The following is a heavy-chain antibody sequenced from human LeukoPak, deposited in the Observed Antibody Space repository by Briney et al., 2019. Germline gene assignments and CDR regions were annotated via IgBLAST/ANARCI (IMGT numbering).Heavy chain of an antibody. Sequence: ASVKVSCKASGYTFTGYYMHWVRQAPGQGLEWMGWINPNSGGTNYAQKFQGRVTMTRDTSINTAYMELRSLTSDDTAVYYCARDGDHYYFYYYMDVWGKGTTVTISS. CDR1: GYTFTGYY. CDR3: ARDGDHYYFYYYMDV. D-gene: IGHD7-27*01. V-gene: IGHV1-2*02. CDR2: INPNSGGT. J-gene: IGHJ6*03.